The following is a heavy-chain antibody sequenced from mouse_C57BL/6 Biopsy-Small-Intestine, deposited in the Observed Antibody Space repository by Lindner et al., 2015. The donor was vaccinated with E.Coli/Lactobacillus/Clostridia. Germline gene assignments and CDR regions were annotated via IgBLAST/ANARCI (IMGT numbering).Heavy chain of an antibody. CDR1: GFTFNIYA. V-gene: IGHV10-3*01. J-gene: IGHJ2*01. Sequence: VQLQESGGGLCSLRSLKLSCAASGFTFNIYAMHWVRQAPGKGLEWVARIRSKSSNYATYYADSVKDRFTISRDDSQSMLYLQMNNLKTEDTAMYYCVRGRDYFDYWGQGTTLTVSS. CDR2: IRSKSSNYAT. D-gene: IGHD3-3*01. CDR3: VRGRDYFDY.